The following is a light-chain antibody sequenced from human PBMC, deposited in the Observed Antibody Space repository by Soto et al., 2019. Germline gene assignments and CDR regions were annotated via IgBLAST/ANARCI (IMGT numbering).Light chain of an antibody. CDR3: QHYRQIPVT. CDR1: QSLLLSSNNKNY. CDR2: WSS. V-gene: IGKV4-1*01. J-gene: IGKJ4*01. Sequence: DIVMTQSPASLAVSLGERVTINCKSSQSLLLSSNNKNYLAWYQQKAGQPPKILISWSSIRESGVPDRFSGDESGTDCTLTISRLQAEDVAVYYCQHYRQIPVTFGGG.